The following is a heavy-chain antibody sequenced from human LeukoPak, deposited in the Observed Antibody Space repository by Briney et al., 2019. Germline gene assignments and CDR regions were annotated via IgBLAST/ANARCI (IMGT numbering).Heavy chain of an antibody. Sequence: GGSLRLSCAASGFTFSNAWMSWVRQAPGKGLEWVGRIKSKTDGGTTDYAAPVKGRFTISRENAENSLYLQMNSLRAGDTAVYYCARERGKDYYMDVWGKGTTVTISS. V-gene: IGHV3-15*01. CDR3: ARERGKDYYMDV. J-gene: IGHJ6*03. CDR1: GFTFSNAW. CDR2: IKSKTDGGTT.